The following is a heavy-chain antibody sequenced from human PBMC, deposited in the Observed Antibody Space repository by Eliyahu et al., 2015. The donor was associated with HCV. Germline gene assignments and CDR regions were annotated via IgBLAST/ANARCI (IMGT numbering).Heavy chain of an antibody. D-gene: IGHD4-17*01. Sequence: EVQLVESGGGLVQPGGSLRLSCAASGFTFSSYAMHWVRQAPGKGLEYVSAISSNGGSTYYANSVKGRFTISRDNSKNTLYLQMGSLRAEDMAVYYCARADYGDYNFDYWGQGTLVTVSS. CDR3: ARADYGDYNFDY. V-gene: IGHV3-64*01. CDR2: ISSNGGST. CDR1: GFTFSSYA. J-gene: IGHJ4*02.